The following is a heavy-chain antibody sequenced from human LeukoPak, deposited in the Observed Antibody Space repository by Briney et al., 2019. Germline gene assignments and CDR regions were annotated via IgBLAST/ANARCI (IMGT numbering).Heavy chain of an antibody. CDR2: IRYDGSNK. J-gene: IGHJ1*01. D-gene: IGHD2-2*01. CDR3: ANNMWGVVPAARAEYFQH. CDR1: GFTFSSYG. V-gene: IGHV3-30*02. Sequence: GGSLRLSCAASGFTFSSYGMHWVRQAPGKGLEWVAFIRYDGSNKYYADSVKGRFTISRDNSKNTLYLQMNSLRAEDTAVYYCANNMWGVVPAARAEYFQHWGQGTLVTVSS.